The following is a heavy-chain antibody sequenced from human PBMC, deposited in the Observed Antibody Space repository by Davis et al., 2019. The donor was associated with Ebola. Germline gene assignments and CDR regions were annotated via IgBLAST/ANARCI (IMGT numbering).Heavy chain of an antibody. V-gene: IGHV1-2*04. D-gene: IGHD1-1*01. Sequence: ASVKVSCKASGYTFTGYYMHWVRQAPGQGLEWMGWINPNSGGTNYAQKFQGWVTMTRDTSISTAYMELSRLRSDDTAVYYCARGGPNWNYYYYYGMDVWGQGTTVTVSS. CDR3: ARGGPNWNYYYYYGMDV. J-gene: IGHJ6*02. CDR1: GYTFTGYY. CDR2: INPNSGGT.